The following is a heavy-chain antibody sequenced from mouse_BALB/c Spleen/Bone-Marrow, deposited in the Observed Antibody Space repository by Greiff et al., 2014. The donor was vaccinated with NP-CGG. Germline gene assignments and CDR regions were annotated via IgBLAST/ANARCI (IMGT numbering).Heavy chain of an antibody. J-gene: IGHJ1*01. CDR1: GFSLTSYG. CDR3: ARVYHWYFDV. CDR2: IWAGGST. D-gene: IGHD2-3*01. Sequence: VLLVESGPGLVAPSQSLSITCTVSGFSLTSYGVHWVRQPPGKGLEWLGVIWAGGSTNYNLALMSSMSISKDNSKSQVFLKMNSLQTDDTAMYYCARVYHWYFDVWGAGTTVTVSS. V-gene: IGHV2-9*02.